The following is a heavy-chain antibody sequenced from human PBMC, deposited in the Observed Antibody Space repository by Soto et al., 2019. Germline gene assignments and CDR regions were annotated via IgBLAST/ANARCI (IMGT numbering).Heavy chain of an antibody. D-gene: IGHD6-19*01. V-gene: IGHV3-23*01. Sequence: EVQLLESGGGLVQPGGSLRLSCAASGFTFSSYAMSWVRQAPGKGLEWVSAISGSGGSTYYADSVKGRFTISRDNSKNTLYLQMNSLRAEDTAVYYCVKDPGSGRGGGYWGQGTLVTVSS. CDR2: ISGSGGST. J-gene: IGHJ4*02. CDR3: VKDPGSGRGGGY. CDR1: GFTFSSYA.